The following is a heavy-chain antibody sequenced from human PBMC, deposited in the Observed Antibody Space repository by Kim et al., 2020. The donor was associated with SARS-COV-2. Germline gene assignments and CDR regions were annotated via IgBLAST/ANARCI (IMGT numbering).Heavy chain of an antibody. CDR3: AKVRSGGDYFFDY. D-gene: IGHD2-21*02. J-gene: IGHJ4*02. V-gene: IGHV3-23*01. Sequence: YADSVKGRFTISRDNSKNTLYLQMNSLRAEDTAVYYCAKVRSGGDYFFDYWGQGTLVTVSS.